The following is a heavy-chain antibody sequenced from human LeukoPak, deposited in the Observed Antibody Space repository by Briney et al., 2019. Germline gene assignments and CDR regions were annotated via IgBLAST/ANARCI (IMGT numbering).Heavy chain of an antibody. Sequence: GRSLRLSCAASGFTFSSYGMHWVRQAPGKGLEWVAFIRYDGSNKYYADSVKGRFTISRDNSKNTLYLQMNSLRAEDTAVYYCAKSQRNYDILTGSDYWGQGTLVTVSS. CDR2: IRYDGSNK. D-gene: IGHD3-9*01. CDR1: GFTFSSYG. J-gene: IGHJ4*02. CDR3: AKSQRNYDILTGSDY. V-gene: IGHV3-30*02.